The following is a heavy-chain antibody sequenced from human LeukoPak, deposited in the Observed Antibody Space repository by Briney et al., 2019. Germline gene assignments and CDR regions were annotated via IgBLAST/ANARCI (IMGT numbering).Heavy chain of an antibody. Sequence: GGSLRLSCAASGFTFSSNWMHWVRQAPGKGLVWVSRSNEDGSTTNYADSVKGRFTISRDNAKNSLYLQMNSLRAEDTAVYYCARRHDYSNYPDYWGQGTLVTVSS. V-gene: IGHV3-74*01. CDR3: ARRHDYSNYPDY. CDR2: SNEDGSTT. J-gene: IGHJ4*02. CDR1: GFTFSSNW. D-gene: IGHD4-11*01.